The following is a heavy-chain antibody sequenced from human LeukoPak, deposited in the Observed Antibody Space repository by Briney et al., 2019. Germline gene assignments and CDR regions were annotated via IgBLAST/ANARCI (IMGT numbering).Heavy chain of an antibody. CDR3: AKANWVSNADAVW. CDR1: GFSFSDYA. Sequence: GGSLRLSCAASGFSFSDYAMSWVRQAPARGPEWVSSIGGGGEIFYADSVKGRFTLSRDDSRNTVYLQLNNLRVEDTAIYYCAKANWVSNADAVWWGQGTQVTVSS. J-gene: IGHJ4*02. CDR2: SIGGGGEI. V-gene: IGHV3-23*01. D-gene: IGHD1-1*01.